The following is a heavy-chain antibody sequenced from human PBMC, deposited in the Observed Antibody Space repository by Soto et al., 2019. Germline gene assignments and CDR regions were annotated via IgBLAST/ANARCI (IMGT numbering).Heavy chain of an antibody. J-gene: IGHJ2*01. Sequence: QVQLVESGGGVVQPGRSLRLSCAASGFTFSSYAMHWVRQAPGKWLEWVAVISYDGSNKYYADSVKGRFTISRDNSKNTLYLQMNSLRLEDTAVYYCARPLWRDDYNWGYFDLWGRGTLVTVSS. V-gene: IGHV3-30-3*01. CDR2: ISYDGSNK. CDR3: ARPLWRDDYNWGYFDL. D-gene: IGHD4-4*01. CDR1: GFTFSSYA.